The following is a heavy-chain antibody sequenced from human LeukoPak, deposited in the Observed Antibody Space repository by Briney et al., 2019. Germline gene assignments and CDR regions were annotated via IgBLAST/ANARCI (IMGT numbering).Heavy chain of an antibody. D-gene: IGHD1-1*01. CDR3: ARDHNGNWFDP. Sequence: SETLSLTCTVSGGSISSYYWSWIRQPPGKGLEWIGYIYYSGSTNYNPSLKSRVTISVDTSKNQFSLKLSSMTAADTAVYYCARDHNGNWFDPWGQGTLVTVSS. CDR2: IYYSGST. CDR1: GGSISSYY. J-gene: IGHJ5*02. V-gene: IGHV4-59*01.